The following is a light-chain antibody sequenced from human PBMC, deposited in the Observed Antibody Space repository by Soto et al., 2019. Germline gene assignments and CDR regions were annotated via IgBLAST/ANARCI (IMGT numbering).Light chain of an antibody. CDR2: DVT. CDR1: SSDVGGNNY. CDR3: SSYTRSSTVV. Sequence: QSALTQPASVSGSPGQSISISFTGTSSDVGGNNYVSWYQQHPGKAPTLMMYDVTARPSGISSRFSGSKSGNTASLTISGLQAEDGADYYCSSYTRSSTVVFGGGTKLTAL. J-gene: IGLJ2*01. V-gene: IGLV2-14*01.